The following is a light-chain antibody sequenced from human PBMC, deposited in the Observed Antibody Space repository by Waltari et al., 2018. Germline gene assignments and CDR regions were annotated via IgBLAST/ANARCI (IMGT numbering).Light chain of an antibody. J-gene: IGLJ2*01. Sequence: QSALTQPPSVSGAPGQRITISCTSSGSNIGAGYDVHWYQQFPGTAPKLLLYGNNNRPAGVPDRFVGSKTGTSASLAITGLQADDEADYYCQSYDRSLSVVVGGGTKLTVL. CDR3: QSYDRSLSVV. CDR1: GSNIGAGYD. CDR2: GNN. V-gene: IGLV1-40*01.